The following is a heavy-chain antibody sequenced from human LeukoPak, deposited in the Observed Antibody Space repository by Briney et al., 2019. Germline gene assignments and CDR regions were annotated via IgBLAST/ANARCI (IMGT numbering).Heavy chain of an antibody. CDR2: ITVYNGEK. CDR1: GYTFTGYY. Sequence: ASVKVSCKASGYTFTGYYMHWVRQAPGQGLEWMGWITVYNGEKKYALKFQDRVTMTIDTSTRTAYMELKSLRSDDTAVYYCARGDSTLTKLDYWGQGTVVTVSS. J-gene: IGHJ4*02. D-gene: IGHD2-2*01. V-gene: IGHV1-18*04. CDR3: ARGDSTLTKLDY.